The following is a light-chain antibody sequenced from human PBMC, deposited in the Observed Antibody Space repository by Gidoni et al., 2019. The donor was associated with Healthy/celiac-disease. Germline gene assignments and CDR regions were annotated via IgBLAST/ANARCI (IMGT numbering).Light chain of an antibody. Sequence: DVQMTKPPSTLSASVGDRVTITCRASQSISSWLAWYQQKPGKSPKLLIYKAFSLASGVPSRFSGGGAGTEFTLTISILQPDAFTSYYCQHYNSYWTFGQGTKVEIK. CDR1: QSISSW. CDR2: KAF. V-gene: IGKV1-5*03. CDR3: QHYNSYWT. J-gene: IGKJ1*01.